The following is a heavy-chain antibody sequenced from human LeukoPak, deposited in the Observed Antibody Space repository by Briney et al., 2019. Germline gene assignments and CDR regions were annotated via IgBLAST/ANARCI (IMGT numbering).Heavy chain of an antibody. CDR1: GFTFGDYG. Sequence: PGGSLRLSCVASGFTFGDYGIHWIRQAPGKGPEWVSFIRPNGSPQNYADSVKGRFTTSRDNSKNTAFLQMYSLRPEDTASYYCAKGTYYYDSHGLDAFEVWGQGAMVIVSS. J-gene: IGHJ3*01. CDR3: AKGTYYYDSHGLDAFEV. D-gene: IGHD3-22*01. V-gene: IGHV3-30*02. CDR2: IRPNGSPQ.